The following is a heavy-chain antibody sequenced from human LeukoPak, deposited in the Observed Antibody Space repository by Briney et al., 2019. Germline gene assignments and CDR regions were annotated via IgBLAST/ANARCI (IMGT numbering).Heavy chain of an antibody. J-gene: IGHJ4*02. V-gene: IGHV4-59*12. CDR3: ARETIMGYSYGFDY. Sequence: TSETLSLTCTVSGGSISSYYWSWIRQPPGKGLEWIGYIYYSGSTNYNPSLKSRVTISVDTSKNQFSLKLSSVTAADTAVYYCARETIMGYSYGFDYWGQGTLVTVSS. CDR1: GGSISSYY. CDR2: IYYSGST. D-gene: IGHD5-18*01.